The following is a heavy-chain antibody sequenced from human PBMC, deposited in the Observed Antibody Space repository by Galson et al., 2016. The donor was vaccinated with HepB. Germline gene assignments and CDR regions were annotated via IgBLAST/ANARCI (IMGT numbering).Heavy chain of an antibody. Sequence: SLRLSCAASGFAFDIYAIHWVRQAPGKGLEWVSGISWNSAYVGYADSVKGRFTISRDNAKSSLYLQMNSLRAEDTALYYCARVVRDYRTYSYSGPSYAMDVWDQGTTVTVSS. J-gene: IGHJ6*02. CDR1: GFAFDIYA. V-gene: IGHV3-9*01. CDR3: ARVVRDYRTYSYSGPSYAMDV. D-gene: IGHD5-18*01. CDR2: ISWNSAYV.